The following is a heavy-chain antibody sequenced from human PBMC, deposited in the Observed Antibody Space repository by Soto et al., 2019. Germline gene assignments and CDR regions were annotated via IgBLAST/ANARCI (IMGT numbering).Heavy chain of an antibody. CDR2: ISSSSSYI. CDR1: GFTFSSYS. CDR3: ASPSRPMVNNQLGY. V-gene: IGHV3-21*01. Sequence: PGGSLRLSCAASGFTFSSYSMNWVRQAPGKGLEWVSSISSSSSYIYYADSVKGRFTISRDNAKNSLYLQMNSLRAEDTAVYYCASPSRPMVNNQLGYWGQGTLVTVSS. J-gene: IGHJ4*02. D-gene: IGHD5-18*01.